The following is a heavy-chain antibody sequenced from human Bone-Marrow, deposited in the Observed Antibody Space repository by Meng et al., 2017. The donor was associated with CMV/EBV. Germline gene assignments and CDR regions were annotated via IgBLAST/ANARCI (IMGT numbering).Heavy chain of an antibody. V-gene: IGHV3-74*01. D-gene: IGHD3/OR15-3a*01. CDR2: ISLDGSST. CDR1: GFTFSSYA. CDR3: ARDLWGLGDY. J-gene: IGHJ4*02. Sequence: GGSLRLSCAASGFTFSSYAMSWVRQAPGKGLEWVSRISLDGSSTNYADSVKGRFTISRDNAKNTVYLQMKSLRVEDTAVYYCARDLWGLGDYWGQGTLVTVSS.